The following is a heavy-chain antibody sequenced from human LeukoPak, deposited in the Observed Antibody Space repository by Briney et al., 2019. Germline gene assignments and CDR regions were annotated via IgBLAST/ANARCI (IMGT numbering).Heavy chain of an antibody. D-gene: IGHD5-24*01. CDR2: IHHSGRT. Sequence: PSETLSLTCAVSGGSNSSGNWCSWVGQPPGKGLEWIGEIHHSGRTDYNPSLKSRVTISVDHSKHQFSMKLKSVTAADTAVYFCARGRWLPNAFDIWGQGTMVTVFS. V-gene: IGHV4-4*02. CDR3: ARGRWLPNAFDI. CDR1: GGSNSSGNW. J-gene: IGHJ3*02.